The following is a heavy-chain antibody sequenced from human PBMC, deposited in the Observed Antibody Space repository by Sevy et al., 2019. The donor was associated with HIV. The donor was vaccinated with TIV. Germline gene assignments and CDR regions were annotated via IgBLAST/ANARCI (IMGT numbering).Heavy chain of an antibody. CDR2: IYYSGST. CDR1: GGSINNYY. CDR3: ARESIATAGDFDY. Sequence: SETLSLTCTVSGGSINNYYWSWIRQPPGKGLQWVGYIYYSGSTNYNPSLKSRVTMSVDTSKNQFSLKLSSVTAADTAIYYCARESIATAGDFDYWGQGTLVTVSS. J-gene: IGHJ4*02. V-gene: IGHV4-59*01. D-gene: IGHD6-13*01.